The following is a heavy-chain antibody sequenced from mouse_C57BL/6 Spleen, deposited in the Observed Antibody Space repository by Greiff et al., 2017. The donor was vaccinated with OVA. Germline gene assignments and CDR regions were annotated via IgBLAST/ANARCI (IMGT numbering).Heavy chain of an antibody. V-gene: IGHV3-6*01. D-gene: IGHD2-3*01. CDR3: ARPGDGYYVWYFDV. CDR1: GYSITSGYY. CDR2: ISYDGSN. Sequence: EVQRVESGPGLVKPSQSLSLTCSVTGYSITSGYYWNWIRQFPGNKLEWMGYISYDGSNNYNPSLKNRISITRDTSKNQFFLKLNSVTTEDTATYYCARPGDGYYVWYFDVWGTGTTVTVSS. J-gene: IGHJ1*03.